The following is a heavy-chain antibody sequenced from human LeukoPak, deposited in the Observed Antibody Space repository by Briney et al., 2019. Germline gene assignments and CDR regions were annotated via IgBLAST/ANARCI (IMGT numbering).Heavy chain of an antibody. CDR3: ARGRRRFDGSGSYDGWSDP. CDR2: IIPIFGTA. CDR1: GGTFISYA. V-gene: IGHV1-69*05. D-gene: IGHD3-10*01. J-gene: IGHJ5*02. Sequence: SVKVSCKASGGTFISYAISWVRQAPGQGLEWMGRIIPIFGTANYAQKFQGRVTITTDESTSTAYMELSSLRSEDTAVYYCARGRRRFDGSGSYDGWSDPRGQGTLVTVSS.